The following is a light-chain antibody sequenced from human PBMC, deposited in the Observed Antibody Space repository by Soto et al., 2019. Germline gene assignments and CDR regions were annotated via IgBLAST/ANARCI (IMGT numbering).Light chain of an antibody. V-gene: IGKV3-15*01. CDR2: GAS. Sequence: EIVMTQSPATLSVSPGERATLSCRASQSVSSNLAWYQQKPGQAPRLLIYGASTRATGIPARFSGSGSGTEFTLTISSLQSEDFAVYYCQQYNNWPALTFGQGTDWRL. CDR1: QSVSSN. J-gene: IGKJ5*01. CDR3: QQYNNWPALT.